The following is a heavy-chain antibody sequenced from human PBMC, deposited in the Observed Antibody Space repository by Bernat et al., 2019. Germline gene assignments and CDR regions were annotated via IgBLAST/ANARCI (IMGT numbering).Heavy chain of an antibody. CDR2: INSDGSST. CDR1: GFTFSSYW. V-gene: IGHV3-74*01. D-gene: IGHD3-3*01. CDR3: ARDLLSGYHYCYYGMDV. Sequence: EVQLVESGGGLVQPGGSLRLSCAASGFTFSSYWMHWVRQAPGKGLVWVSRINSDGSSTSYADSVKGRFTISRDNAKNTLYLQMNSLRAEDTAVYYCARDLLSGYHYCYYGMDVWGQGTTVTVSS. J-gene: IGHJ6*02.